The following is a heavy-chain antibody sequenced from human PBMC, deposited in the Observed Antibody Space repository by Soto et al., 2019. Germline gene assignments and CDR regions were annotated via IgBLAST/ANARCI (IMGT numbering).Heavy chain of an antibody. CDR2: LSWNGVTI. D-gene: IGHD3-22*01. CDR1: GFTFDEYA. V-gene: IGHV3-9*01. Sequence: EVQLVESGGGLVQPGRSLRLSCAASGFTFDEYAMHWVRQVPGKGLQWVSGLSWNGVTIGYAASVKGRFTISRDNAKKSLYLQMNGLRPDDTAFYFCAASRAYDSSDYSGFHYCMDGWGLGTTVTVS. CDR3: AASRAYDSSDYSGFHYCMDG. J-gene: IGHJ6*02.